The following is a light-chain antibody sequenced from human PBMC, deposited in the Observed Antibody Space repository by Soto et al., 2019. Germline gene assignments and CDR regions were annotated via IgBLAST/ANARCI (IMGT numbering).Light chain of an antibody. CDR3: SSYTSSSIG. V-gene: IGLV2-14*01. CDR1: SSDVGGYNY. Sequence: QSVLTQPASVSGSPGQSITISCTGTSSDVGGYNYVSWYQQHPGKAPKLMIYDVSNRPSGVSNRFSGSKSGNTASLTISGLQAEDEADYFCSSYTSSSIGFGTVTKLTVL. J-gene: IGLJ1*01. CDR2: DVS.